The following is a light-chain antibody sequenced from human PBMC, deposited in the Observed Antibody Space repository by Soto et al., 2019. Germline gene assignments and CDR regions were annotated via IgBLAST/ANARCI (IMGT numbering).Light chain of an antibody. J-gene: IGKJ4*01. V-gene: IGKV3-15*01. CDR2: GAS. CDR3: QQYNNWPLT. CDR1: QSLYNN. Sequence: EIVMTQSPATLSVSPGERATLSCRASQSLYNNLAWYQQKPGQAPRLLIYGASARATGIPARFSGSGSGTEFTLTISSLQSVDFAVYYCQQYNNWPLTFGGGNKVEI.